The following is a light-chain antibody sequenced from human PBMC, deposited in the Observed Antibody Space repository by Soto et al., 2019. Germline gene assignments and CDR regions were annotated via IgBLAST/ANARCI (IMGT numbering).Light chain of an antibody. Sequence: IQMTQSPSSLSASVGDRVTITCRASQGIRNDLDWFQQKPGKAPKLLIYAASSLQSGVPSRFSGSGSETDFTLTISSLQPEDFATYSCQQSYSTTWTFGQGTKVEIK. CDR3: QQSYSTTWT. CDR1: QGIRND. CDR2: AAS. V-gene: IGKV1-39*01. J-gene: IGKJ1*01.